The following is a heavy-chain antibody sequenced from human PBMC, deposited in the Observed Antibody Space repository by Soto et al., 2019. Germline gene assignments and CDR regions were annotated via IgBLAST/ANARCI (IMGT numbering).Heavy chain of an antibody. V-gene: IGHV1-18*01. CDR2: ISTNKGNT. D-gene: IGHD6-19*01. CDR1: GYTFTTYG. CDR3: ARDEDSSADY. Sequence: GASVEVSCKTSGYTFTTYGISWVRQAPGQGLEWMGWISTNKGNTNYAQNLQGRFTMTTDTSTSTAYMELRSLRSDDTAVYYCARDEDSSADYWGQGTLVTVSS. J-gene: IGHJ4*02.